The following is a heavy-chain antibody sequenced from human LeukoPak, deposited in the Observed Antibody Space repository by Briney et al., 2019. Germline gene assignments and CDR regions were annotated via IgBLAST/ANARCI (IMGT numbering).Heavy chain of an antibody. D-gene: IGHD6-13*01. CDR3: ARHGSSSWYGYYYYGMDV. J-gene: IGHJ6*02. Sequence: SETLSLTCTVSGGSISSYYWSWIRQPPGKGLEWIGYIYYSGSTNYNPSLKSRVTISVDTSKNQFSLKLSSVTAADTAVYYCARHGSSSWYGYYYYGMDVWDQRTTVTVSS. V-gene: IGHV4-59*08. CDR2: IYYSGST. CDR1: GGSISSYY.